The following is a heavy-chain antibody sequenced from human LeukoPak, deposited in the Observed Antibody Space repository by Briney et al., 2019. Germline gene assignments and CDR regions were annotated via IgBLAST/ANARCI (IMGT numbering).Heavy chain of an antibody. CDR2: IYYSGST. CDR1: GGSISSYY. J-gene: IGHJ5*02. CDR3: ARLQYCSGTSCYWFDP. D-gene: IGHD2-2*01. V-gene: IGHV4-59*01. Sequence: SETLSLTCTVSGGSISSYYWNWIRHPPGKGLEWIGCIYYSGSTNYNPSLKSRVTISVDTSKNQFSLKLNSVTAADTAVYYCARLQYCSGTSCYWFDPWGQGTLVTVSS.